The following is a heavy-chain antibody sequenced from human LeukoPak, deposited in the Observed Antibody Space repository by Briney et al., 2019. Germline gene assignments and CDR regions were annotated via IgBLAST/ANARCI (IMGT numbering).Heavy chain of an antibody. CDR3: ARDYGSGSHNWFDP. Sequence: ASLKVCCKPSGYTVTGYDMHWGRESPGPGLEWMGWNNPNSGGTNYAQKFQGRVTMTRDTSISTAYMELSRLRSDDTAVYYCARDYGSGSHNWFDPWGQGTLVTVSS. D-gene: IGHD3-10*01. J-gene: IGHJ5*02. CDR1: GYTVTGYD. V-gene: IGHV1-2*02. CDR2: NNPNSGGT.